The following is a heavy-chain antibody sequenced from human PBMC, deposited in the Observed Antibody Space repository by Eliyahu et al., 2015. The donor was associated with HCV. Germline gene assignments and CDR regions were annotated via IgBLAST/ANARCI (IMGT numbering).Heavy chain of an antibody. J-gene: IGHJ4*02. CDR2: MYSSVSX. Sequence: QLQLQESGPGLVKPSETLSLICTVSGGSISRGSYYWAWIRQPPGKGLEWIGSMYSSVSXYYNPSLKSRVTISVDTSQNQLSLRLSSVTAADTAVYYCARSVLTTTNPFDQWGQGTLVTVSS. V-gene: IGHV4-39*01. CDR3: ARSVLTTTNPFDQ. D-gene: IGHD4-17*01. CDR1: GGSISRGSYY.